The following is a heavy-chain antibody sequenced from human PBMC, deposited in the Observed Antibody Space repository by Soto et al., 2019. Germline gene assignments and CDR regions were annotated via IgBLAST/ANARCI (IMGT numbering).Heavy chain of an antibody. V-gene: IGHV6-1*01. J-gene: IGHJ5*02. CDR1: GDTVSSNSAT. D-gene: IGHD1-7*01. CDR3: ARGWNYVDP. CDR2: TYYRSKWYN. Sequence: PSQTLSLTCAISGDTVSSNSATWIWIRQSPSRGLECLGRTYYRSKWYNDYAESVKGRITINPDTSRNKFSLQLNSVTPEGTAVYYCARGWNYVDPWGQGTLVTVSS.